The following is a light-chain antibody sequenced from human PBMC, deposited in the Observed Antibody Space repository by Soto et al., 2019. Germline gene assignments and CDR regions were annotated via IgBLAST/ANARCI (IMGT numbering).Light chain of an antibody. CDR2: SDN. V-gene: IGLV1-47*01. CDR1: TSNIGSNY. Sequence: QPVLTQPPSVSVTPGQRVTISCSGSTSNIGSNYVYWYQQLPGTAPKLLIYSDNQRPSGVPDRFSGSKSGTSASLDISGLRSEDEADYYCAAWDDSLSGPVFGGGTKLTVL. J-gene: IGLJ2*01. CDR3: AAWDDSLSGPV.